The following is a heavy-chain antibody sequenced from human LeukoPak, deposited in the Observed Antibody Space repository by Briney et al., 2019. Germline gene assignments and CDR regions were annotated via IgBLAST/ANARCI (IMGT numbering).Heavy chain of an antibody. CDR2: ISGSGGTT. CDR3: AKPAKTDYADY. J-gene: IGHJ4*02. V-gene: IGHV3-23*01. D-gene: IGHD1-14*01. CDR1: GFTFSSYA. Sequence: PGGSPRLSCAASGFTFSSYAMNWVRQAPGKGLEWVSAISGSGGTTYYADSVKGRFTISRDNSKNTLYLQMNSLRAADTALYYCAKPAKTDYADYWGQGTLVTVSS.